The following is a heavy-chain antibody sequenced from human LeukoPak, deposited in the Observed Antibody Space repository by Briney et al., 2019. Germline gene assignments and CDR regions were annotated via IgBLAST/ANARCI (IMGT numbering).Heavy chain of an antibody. CDR1: GFTFSDYY. D-gene: IGHD6-19*01. Sequence: GGSLRLSCAASGFTFSDYYMSWIRQAPGKGLEWVSYISSSGSTIYYADSVKGRFTISRDNAKNSLYLQMNSLRAEDTAVYYCTRPNGQWLDWGDAFDIWGQGIMVTVSS. J-gene: IGHJ3*02. V-gene: IGHV3-11*01. CDR3: TRPNGQWLDWGDAFDI. CDR2: ISSSGSTI.